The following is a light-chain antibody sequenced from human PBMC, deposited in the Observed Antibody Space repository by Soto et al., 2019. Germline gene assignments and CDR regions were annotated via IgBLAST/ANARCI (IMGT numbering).Light chain of an antibody. V-gene: IGLV2-14*01. Sequence: QSALTQPASVSGSPGQSITISCTGTSSDVGAYTSVSWYQHHPGKAPKVMIYEVNKRPSGISNRFSGSKSVNKASLTISGLQPEDEAHYYCSSYTSDNRDYVFGTGTKVTVL. CDR2: EVN. CDR3: SSYTSDNRDYV. CDR1: SSDVGAYTS. J-gene: IGLJ1*01.